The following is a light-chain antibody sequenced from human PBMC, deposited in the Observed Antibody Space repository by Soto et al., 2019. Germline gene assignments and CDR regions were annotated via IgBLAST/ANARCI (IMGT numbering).Light chain of an antibody. V-gene: IGKV3-15*01. Sequence: VMTQSPATLSVSPGERATLSCRASQSVGSNLAWYQQKPGQAPSLLIYGASTRATGIPARFSGSGSGTEFTLTISRLQSEDFAVYYCQQYNDWRTFGQGTKVEIK. CDR1: QSVGSN. CDR2: GAS. CDR3: QQYNDWRT. J-gene: IGKJ1*01.